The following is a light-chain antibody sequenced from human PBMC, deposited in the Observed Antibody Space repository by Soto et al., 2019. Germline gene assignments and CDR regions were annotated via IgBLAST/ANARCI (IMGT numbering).Light chain of an antibody. J-gene: IGLJ2*01. CDR3: SSYTSSSTLVV. CDR1: SSDVGGYNY. CDR2: DVS. V-gene: IGLV2-14*01. Sequence: QSVLTQPASVSESPGQSITISCTGTSSDVGGYNYVSWYQQHPGKPPKLMIYDVSNRPSGVSNRFSGSKSGNTASLTISGLQAEDEADYYCSSYTSSSTLVVFGGGTKLTVL.